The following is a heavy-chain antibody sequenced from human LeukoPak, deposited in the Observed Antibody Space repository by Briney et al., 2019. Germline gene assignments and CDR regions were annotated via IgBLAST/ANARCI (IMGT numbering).Heavy chain of an antibody. D-gene: IGHD3-16*01. J-gene: IGHJ4*02. CDR2: ISSRSSYI. CDR3: ARRGGMSSGRSFDH. Sequence: GGTLRLSCVGSGFDFNYYDINWVRQAPGEGLEWVSSISSRSSYIYFADSAKGRFTISRDNANGSVFLHMTSLRPEDTAVYYCARRGGMSSGRSFDHWGQGTLVTVSS. CDR1: GFDFNYYD. V-gene: IGHV3-21*01.